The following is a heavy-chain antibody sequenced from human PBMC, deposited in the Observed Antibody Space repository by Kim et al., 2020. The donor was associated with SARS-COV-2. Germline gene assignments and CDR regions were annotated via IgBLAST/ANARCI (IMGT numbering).Heavy chain of an antibody. CDR2: RKAIGGTT. V-gene: IGHV3-49*02. Sequence: RKAIGGTTEYAASVKGRFTISRDDSKSIAELQMNSLKTEDTAVYYCTRADYWGQGTLVTVSS. CDR3: TRADY. J-gene: IGHJ4*02.